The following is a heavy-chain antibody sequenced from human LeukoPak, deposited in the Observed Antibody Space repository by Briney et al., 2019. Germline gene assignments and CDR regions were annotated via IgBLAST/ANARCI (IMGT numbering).Heavy chain of an antibody. CDR2: INHSGST. J-gene: IGHJ4*02. Sequence: KTSETLSLTCAVYGGSFSGYYWSWVRQPPRKGLEWIGEINHSGSTNYNPSLTRTNTISVDTSKNQFSLKLSSVTAADTAVYYCARLYSSSLGRVFDYWGQGTLVTVSS. D-gene: IGHD4-11*01. CDR1: GGSFSGYY. CDR3: ARLYSSSLGRVFDY. V-gene: IGHV4-34*01.